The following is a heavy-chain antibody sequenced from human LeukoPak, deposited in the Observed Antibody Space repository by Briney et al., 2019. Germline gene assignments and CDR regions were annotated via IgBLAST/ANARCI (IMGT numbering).Heavy chain of an antibody. V-gene: IGHV3-21*01. Sequence: PGGSLRLSCAASGFTFSSYSMNWVRQAPGKGLEWVSSISSSSSYIYYADSVKGRFTISRDNAKNSLYLQMNSLRAEDTAVYYCARSARIAAGWFDPWGQGTLVTVSS. D-gene: IGHD6-25*01. CDR2: ISSSSSYI. CDR3: ARSARIAAGWFDP. J-gene: IGHJ5*02. CDR1: GFTFSSYS.